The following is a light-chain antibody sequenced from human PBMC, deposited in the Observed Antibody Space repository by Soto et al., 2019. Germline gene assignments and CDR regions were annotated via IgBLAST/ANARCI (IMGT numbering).Light chain of an antibody. Sequence: EIVMTQSPATLSVSPGERATLSCRASQTVGNNLAWYHQKPGQAPRLLIYGASTRATGIPARFSGSGSGTEFTLTISSLQPEDFATYYCLQDYHSPFTFGPGTKVDIK. CDR2: GAS. J-gene: IGKJ3*01. CDR1: QTVGNN. CDR3: LQDYHSPFT. V-gene: IGKV3-15*01.